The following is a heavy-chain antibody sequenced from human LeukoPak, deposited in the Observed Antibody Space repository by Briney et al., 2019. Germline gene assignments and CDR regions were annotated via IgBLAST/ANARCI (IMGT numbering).Heavy chain of an antibody. Sequence: SETLSLTCTVSGGSISGYYWSWIRQPPGKGLAWIGYIYYSGNTNYNPSLKSRVTISVDTSKNQFSLKLSSVTAADTALYYCARAGYNYGFFNLDYWGQGTLVTVSS. J-gene: IGHJ4*02. CDR3: ARAGYNYGFFNLDY. CDR1: GGSISGYY. V-gene: IGHV4-59*08. D-gene: IGHD5-18*01. CDR2: IYYSGNT.